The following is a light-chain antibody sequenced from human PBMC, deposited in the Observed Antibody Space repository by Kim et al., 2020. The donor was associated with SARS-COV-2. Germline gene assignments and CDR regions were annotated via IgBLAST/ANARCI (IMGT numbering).Light chain of an antibody. J-gene: IGKJ1*01. CDR1: QGISTY. CDR3: QQSYKTPPWT. CDR2: GAS. V-gene: IGKV1-39*01. Sequence: DIQMTQSPSSLSASVGDRVTITCRASQGISTYLNWYQLRPGEVPKILIHGASTLQSGVPSRFSGSGSGTDFTLTISSLQPEDFATYFCQQSYKTPPWTFGQGTKVDIK.